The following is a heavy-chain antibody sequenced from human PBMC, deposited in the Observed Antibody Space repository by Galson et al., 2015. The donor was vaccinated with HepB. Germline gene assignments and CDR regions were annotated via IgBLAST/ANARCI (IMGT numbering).Heavy chain of an antibody. CDR1: GYSFTSYW. CDR2: IDPSDSYT. CDR3: ARLGDCSSTSCYGGGAFDI. D-gene: IGHD2-2*01. J-gene: IGHJ3*02. Sequence: QSGAEVKKPGESLRISCKGSGYSFTSYWISWVRQMPGKGLEWMGRIDPSDSYTNYSPSFQGHVTISADKSISTAYLQWSSLKASDTAMYYCARLGDCSSTSCYGGGAFDIWGQGTMVTVSS. V-gene: IGHV5-10-1*01.